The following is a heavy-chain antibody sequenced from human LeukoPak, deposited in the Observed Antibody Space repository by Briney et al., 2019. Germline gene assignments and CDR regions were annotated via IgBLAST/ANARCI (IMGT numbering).Heavy chain of an antibody. J-gene: IGHJ4*02. Sequence: ASVKVSCRASGYTFTSYGISWVRQSPGQGLEWMGWISAYNGNTNYAQKLQGRVIMTTDTSSSTAYMELRSLRSDDTAVYYCARPYDFWSGPLDYWGQGTLVTVSS. CDR3: ARPYDFWSGPLDY. CDR1: GYTFTSYG. V-gene: IGHV1-18*01. CDR2: ISAYNGNT. D-gene: IGHD3-3*01.